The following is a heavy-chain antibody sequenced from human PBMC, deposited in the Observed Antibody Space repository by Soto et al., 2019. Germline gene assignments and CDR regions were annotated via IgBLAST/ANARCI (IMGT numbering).Heavy chain of an antibody. Sequence: QVPLVQSGAEVKKPGSSVKVSCKASGGTFSSYAISWVRQAPGQGLEWMGGIIPIFGTANYAQKFQGRVTITADESTSTAYMELSSLRSEDTAVYYCANERGYSGYDPPYYFDYWGQGTLVTVSS. D-gene: IGHD5-12*01. V-gene: IGHV1-69*01. CDR2: IIPIFGTA. CDR1: GGTFSSYA. CDR3: ANERGYSGYDPPYYFDY. J-gene: IGHJ4*02.